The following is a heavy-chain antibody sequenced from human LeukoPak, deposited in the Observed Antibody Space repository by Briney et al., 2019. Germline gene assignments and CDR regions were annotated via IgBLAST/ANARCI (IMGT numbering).Heavy chain of an antibody. CDR1: GFTFSNYG. D-gene: IGHD2-15*01. CDR3: ARGHCSGDSCYQNYFDY. CDR2: IWYDGSNK. J-gene: IGHJ4*02. Sequence: GGSLRLSCAASGFTFSNYGMHWVRQAPGKGLEWVAVIWYDGSNKYYADSVKGRFTISRDNSKNTLYLQMNSLRAEDTAVYFCARGHCSGDSCYQNYFDYWGQGTLVTVSS. V-gene: IGHV3-33*01.